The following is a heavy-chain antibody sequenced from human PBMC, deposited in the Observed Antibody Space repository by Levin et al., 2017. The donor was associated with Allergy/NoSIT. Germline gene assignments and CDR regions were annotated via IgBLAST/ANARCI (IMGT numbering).Heavy chain of an antibody. V-gene: IGHV3-33*01. D-gene: IGHD3-10*01. J-gene: IGHJ3*02. CDR2: IWSNGINK. Sequence: GESLKISCAASGFTFSSSGMHWVRQAPGKGLEWVTVIWSNGINKYYADSVKGRFTNSRDNSENTLFLQMNSLRVEATAVYYCVRERGPFDGFDIWGQGTLVTVSS. CDR3: VRERGPFDGFDI. CDR1: GFTFSSSG.